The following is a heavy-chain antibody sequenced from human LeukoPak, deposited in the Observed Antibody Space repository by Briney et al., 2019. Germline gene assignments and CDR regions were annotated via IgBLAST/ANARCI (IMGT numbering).Heavy chain of an antibody. D-gene: IGHD4-23*01. J-gene: IGHJ4*02. V-gene: IGHV4-4*07. Sequence: PSETLSLTCTVSGGSISSYYWSWIRQPAGKGLEWIGRIYTSGSTNYNPSLKSRVTMSVDTSKNQFSLKLSSVTAADTAVYYCARVSEVDRYYGGNLQVFDYWGQGTLVTVSS. CDR2: IYTSGST. CDR3: ARVSEVDRYYGGNLQVFDY. CDR1: GGSISSYY.